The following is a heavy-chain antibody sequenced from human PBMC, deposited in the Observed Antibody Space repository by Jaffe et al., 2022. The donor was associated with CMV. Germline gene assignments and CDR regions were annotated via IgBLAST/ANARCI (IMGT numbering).Heavy chain of an antibody. Sequence: EVQLVESGGGLVQPGGSLRLSCAASGFTFSSYWMSWVRQAPGKGLEWVANIKQDGSEKYYVDSVKGRFTISRDNAKNSLYLQMNSLRAEDTAVYYCARVSVVPALYYYYYMDVWGKGTTVTVSS. CDR3: ARVSVVPALYYYYYMDV. CDR1: GFTFSSYW. CDR2: IKQDGSEK. J-gene: IGHJ6*03. V-gene: IGHV3-7*03. D-gene: IGHD2-2*01.